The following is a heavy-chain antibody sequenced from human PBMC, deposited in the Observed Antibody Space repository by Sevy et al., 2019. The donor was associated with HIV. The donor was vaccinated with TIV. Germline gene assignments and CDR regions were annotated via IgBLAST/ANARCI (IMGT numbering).Heavy chain of an antibody. D-gene: IGHD5-12*01. CDR1: GFSLSDYA. Sequence: GGSLRLSCVASGFSLSDYAMHWVRQGPDKGLAWVEVISFDGGNTYYSDPVESRFTISSDNSMNTVFLQMNSLSPADTALYYCARGPYNSGLRFDFWGQGTLVTVSS. J-gene: IGHJ4*02. CDR2: ISFDGGNT. V-gene: IGHV3-30-3*01. CDR3: ARGPYNSGLRFDF.